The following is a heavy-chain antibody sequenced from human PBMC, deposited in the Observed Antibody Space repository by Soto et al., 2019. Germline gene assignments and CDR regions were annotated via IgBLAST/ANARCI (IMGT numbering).Heavy chain of an antibody. J-gene: IGHJ5*02. Sequence: QLQLQASGPGLMKTSKTLSLTCTVSGGSISGKSYYYSWIRQSPGTGLEGIGSISYSGSTSYNTSLNRQVTISVDTAKIQFALRLSSVTAADTAVYYCATADYGGLLDLWGQGTLVTVSS. CDR2: ISYSGST. CDR1: GGSISGKSYY. CDR3: ATADYGGLLDL. D-gene: IGHD4-17*01. V-gene: IGHV4-39*01.